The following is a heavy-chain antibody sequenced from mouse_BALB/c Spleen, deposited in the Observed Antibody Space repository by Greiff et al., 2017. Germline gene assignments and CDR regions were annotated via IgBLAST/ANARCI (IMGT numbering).Heavy chain of an antibody. J-gene: IGHJ3*01. CDR3: ASYPWFAY. V-gene: IGHV5-17*02. CDR2: ISSGSSTI. CDR1: GFTFSSFG. Sequence: EVKLEESGGGLVQPGGSRKLSCAASGFTFSSFGMHWVRQAPEKGLEWVAYISSGSSTIYYADTVKGRFTISRDNPKNTLFLQMTSLRSEDTAMYYCASYPWFAYWGQGTLVTVSA.